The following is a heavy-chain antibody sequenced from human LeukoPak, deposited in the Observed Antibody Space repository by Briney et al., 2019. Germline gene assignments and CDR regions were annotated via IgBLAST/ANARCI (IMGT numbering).Heavy chain of an antibody. Sequence: SETLSLTCTVSGDPINSLDLWSWVRQPPGKGLEWIGEMYLSGTTHSNPSVKSRVTISIDKSKNQFFLNLSSVTAADTAVYYCAGLVGRYSSGLYYYYFDYWGQGTLVAVSS. CDR3: AGLVGRYSSGLYYYYFDY. CDR1: GDPINSLDL. D-gene: IGHD3-22*01. J-gene: IGHJ4*02. V-gene: IGHV4-4*02. CDR2: MYLSGTT.